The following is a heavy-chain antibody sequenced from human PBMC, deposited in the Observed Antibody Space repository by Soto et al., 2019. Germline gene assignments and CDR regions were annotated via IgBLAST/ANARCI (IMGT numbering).Heavy chain of an antibody. Sequence: GGSLRLSCAASGFTFSNSAMSWVRQAPGKGLEWVSAITSSGGSTFYADSVKGRFTISRDNSKNTLYLQMNSLRAEDTAVYYCAKAPWNADYWGQGTLVTVSS. D-gene: IGHD1-1*01. CDR1: GFTFSNSA. J-gene: IGHJ4*02. CDR2: ITSSGGST. V-gene: IGHV3-23*01. CDR3: AKAPWNADY.